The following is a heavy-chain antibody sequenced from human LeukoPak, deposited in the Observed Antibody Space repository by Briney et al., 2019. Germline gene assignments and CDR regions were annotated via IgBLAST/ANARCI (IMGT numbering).Heavy chain of an antibody. V-gene: IGHV3-21*06. CDR2: ITSSSRYT. CDR1: VFTFSTYN. D-gene: IGHD5-24*01. CDR3: AKYRLIWLPAPVFDN. Sequence: GGSLRLSCAASVFTFSTYNMNWVRQAPGKGLEWVSSITSSSRYTFYADSVKGRFTISRDNAKNSLYLQMNSLRAEDTAVYYCAKYRLIWLPAPVFDNWGQGTLVTVSS. J-gene: IGHJ4*02.